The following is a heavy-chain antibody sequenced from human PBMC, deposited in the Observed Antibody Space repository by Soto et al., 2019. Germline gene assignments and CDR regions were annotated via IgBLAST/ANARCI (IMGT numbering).Heavy chain of an antibody. V-gene: IGHV4-34*01. J-gene: IGHJ1*01. CDR2: INHSGST. CDR1: GGSFSGYY. D-gene: IGHD3-22*01. Sequence: ETLSLTCAVYGGSFSGYYWSWIRQPPGKGLEWIGEINHSGSTNYNPSLKSRVTISVDTSKNQFSLKLSSVTAADTAVYYCATEENYYDSSGDAEYFQHWGQGTLVTVSS. CDR3: ATEENYYDSSGDAEYFQH.